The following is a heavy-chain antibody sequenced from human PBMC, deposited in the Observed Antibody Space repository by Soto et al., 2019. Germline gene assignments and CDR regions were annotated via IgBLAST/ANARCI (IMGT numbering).Heavy chain of an antibody. CDR1: GASFSGFY. CDR3: AMCVIVTLAGQGGAPDQNYFDV. CDR2: IDHSGIT. J-gene: IGHJ4*02. Sequence: SETLSLTCSVSGASFSGFYWSWILQSPGKGLEWIGEIDHSGITNHNTALKSRATMSVDTSKNQFSLKLRSVTAADTAVYYCAMCVIVTLAGQGGAPDQNYFDVCSQGTLITLP. V-gene: IGHV4-34*04. D-gene: IGHD2-21*01.